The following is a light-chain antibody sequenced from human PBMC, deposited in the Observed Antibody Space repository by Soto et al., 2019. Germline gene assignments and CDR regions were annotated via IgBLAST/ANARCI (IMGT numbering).Light chain of an antibody. V-gene: IGKV3-15*01. Sequence: EIVMTQSPATLSVSPGERATLSCRASQSVSSKLAWFQQKPGQAPSLLIYGVSTRATGVPDRFSGSGSGTDFTLTISRLEPEDFAVYYCQQSRGTFGQGTRLEIK. CDR1: QSVSSK. CDR2: GVS. J-gene: IGKJ5*01. CDR3: QQSRGT.